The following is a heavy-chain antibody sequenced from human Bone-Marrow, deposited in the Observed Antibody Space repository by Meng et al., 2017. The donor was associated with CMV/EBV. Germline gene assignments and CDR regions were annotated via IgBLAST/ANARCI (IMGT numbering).Heavy chain of an antibody. J-gene: IGHJ6*02. CDR1: GGTFSSYA. V-gene: IGHV1-69*05. Sequence: SVKVSCKASGGTFSSYAISWVRQAPGQGLEWMGGIIPIFGTANYAQKFQGRVTITTDESTSTAYMELSSLRSEDTAVYFCARALVPWDPAAVVPAAIQWYYYGMDGWGQGTTVTVSS. CDR2: IIPIFGTA. D-gene: IGHD2-2*01. CDR3: ARALVPWDPAAVVPAAIQWYYYGMDG.